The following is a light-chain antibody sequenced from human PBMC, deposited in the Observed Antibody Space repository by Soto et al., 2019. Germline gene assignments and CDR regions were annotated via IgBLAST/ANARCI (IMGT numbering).Light chain of an antibody. CDR2: GGS. J-gene: IGKJ2*01. CDR3: QKYNSAPHT. Sequence: DIQMTQSPSSLSASVGDRVIITCRASQDINNYLAWYQQKPGKVPKLLIYGGSTLQSGVPSRFSASGSGTDFTLTNTSLQPEDVAIYYCQKYNSAPHTFGPGTKLEIK. V-gene: IGKV1-27*01. CDR1: QDINNY.